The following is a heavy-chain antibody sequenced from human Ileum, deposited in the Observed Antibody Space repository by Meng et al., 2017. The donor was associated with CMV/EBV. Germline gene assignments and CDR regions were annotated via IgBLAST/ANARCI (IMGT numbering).Heavy chain of an antibody. D-gene: IGHD1-1*01. Sequence: ASVKVSCKASGDTYSDLFIHWVRQAPGQGLEWMGWINPKNGDTNYAWKFQGRVTMTRDTSISTAYMELSNLRSDDTAVYYCSRDGVLCNMKSCPGLGWWGLGTLVTVSS. J-gene: IGHJ4*02. CDR3: SRDGVLCNMKSCPGLGW. CDR2: INPKNGDT. V-gene: IGHV1-2*02. CDR1: GDTYSDLF.